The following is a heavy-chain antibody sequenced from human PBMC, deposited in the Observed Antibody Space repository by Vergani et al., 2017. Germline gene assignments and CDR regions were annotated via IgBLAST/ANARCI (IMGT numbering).Heavy chain of an antibody. CDR3: ARDRDIQLWSPSGMDV. CDR2: ISSSSSYI. J-gene: IGHJ6*02. D-gene: IGHD5-18*01. CDR1: GFTFSSHA. V-gene: IGHV3-21*01. Sequence: EVQLLQSEGAVVQPGGSLRLSCVASGFTFSSHAMSWVRQGHGQGLEWVSSISSSSSYIYYADAVKGRFTISRDNAKNSLYLQMNSLRAEDTAVYYCARDRDIQLWSPSGMDVWGQ.